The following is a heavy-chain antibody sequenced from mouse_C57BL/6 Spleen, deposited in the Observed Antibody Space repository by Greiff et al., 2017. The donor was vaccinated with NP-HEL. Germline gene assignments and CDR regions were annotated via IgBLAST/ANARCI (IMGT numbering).Heavy chain of an antibody. J-gene: IGHJ3*01. D-gene: IGHD4-1*01. CDR1: GFTFSDYG. Sequence: EVQLVESGGGLVKPGGSLKLSCAASGFTFSDYGMHWVRQAPEKGLEWVAYISSGSSTIYYADTVKGRFTISRDNAKNTLFLQMTSLRSEDTAMYYCARDWLFAYWGQGTLVTVSA. CDR2: ISSGSSTI. V-gene: IGHV5-17*01. CDR3: ARDWLFAY.